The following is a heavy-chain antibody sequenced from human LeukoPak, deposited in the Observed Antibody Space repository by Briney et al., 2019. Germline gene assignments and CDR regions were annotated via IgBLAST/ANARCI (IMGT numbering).Heavy chain of an antibody. J-gene: IGHJ4*02. CDR2: IYYSGST. V-gene: IGHV4-39*07. CDR3: ARNSYTYYYGSGSYSNFDY. Sequence: SETLSLTCTVSGGSISSSSYSWGWIRQPPGKGLEWIGSIYYSGSTYYNPSLKSRVTIPVDTSKNQFSLKLSSVTAADTAVYYCARNSYTYYYGSGSYSNFDYWGQGTLVTVSS. D-gene: IGHD3-10*01. CDR1: GGSISSSSYS.